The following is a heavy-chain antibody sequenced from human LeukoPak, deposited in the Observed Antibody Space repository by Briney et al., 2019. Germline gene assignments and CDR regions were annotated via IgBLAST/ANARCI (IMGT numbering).Heavy chain of an antibody. CDR3: ARGGSGDFDY. J-gene: IGHJ4*02. V-gene: IGHV3-21*01. Sequence: GGSLRLSCAASGFTFSSYSMNWVRQAPGKRLEWVSSISSSSSYIYYADSVKGRFTISRDNAKNSLYLQMNSLRAEDTAVYYCARGGSGDFDYWGQGTLVTVSS. CDR1: GFTFSSYS. CDR2: ISSSSSYI. D-gene: IGHD3-16*01.